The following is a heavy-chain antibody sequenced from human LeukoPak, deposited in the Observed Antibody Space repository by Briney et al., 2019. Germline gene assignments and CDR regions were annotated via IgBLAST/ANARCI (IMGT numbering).Heavy chain of an antibody. CDR2: ISTSGSYI. Sequence: GGSLRLSCAASGLTFSNYNMNWVRQAPGKGLEWVSSISTSGSYIYYANSMKGRFTISRNNAKNSLYLQMNSLRVEDSAVYYCATDLIHYYASGAKTWGQGTLVTVSS. V-gene: IGHV3-21*01. CDR1: GLTFSNYN. J-gene: IGHJ5*02. CDR3: ATDLIHYYASGAKT. D-gene: IGHD3-10*01.